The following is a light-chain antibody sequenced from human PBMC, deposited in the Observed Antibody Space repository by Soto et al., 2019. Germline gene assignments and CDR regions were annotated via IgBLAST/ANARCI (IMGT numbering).Light chain of an antibody. J-gene: IGKJ1*01. CDR1: QSVSSN. V-gene: IGKV3-15*01. CDR2: GAS. CDR3: QQDKNWPTET. Sequence: EIVMTQSPATLSVSPGEKATLSCRASQSVSSNLAWYQQKPGQAPRPLIYGASTRATGIPARFSGSGSGTEFTLTISSLQSEDVAVYDCQQDKNWPTETFGQGTKVEIK.